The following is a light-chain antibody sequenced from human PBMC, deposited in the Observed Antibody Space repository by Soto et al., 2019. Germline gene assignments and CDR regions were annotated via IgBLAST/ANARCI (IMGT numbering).Light chain of an antibody. CDR2: EVN. J-gene: IGLJ1*01. Sequence: QSVLTQPASVSGSPGQSIIISCTGTSSDVGSYNLVSWYQQHPGKAPKLMIFEVNKRPSGVSNRFSGSKSGNTASLTISGLQAEDEADYYCCSYAGSSAPYVFGTGTKVTVL. V-gene: IGLV2-23*02. CDR1: SSDVGSYNL. CDR3: CSYAGSSAPYV.